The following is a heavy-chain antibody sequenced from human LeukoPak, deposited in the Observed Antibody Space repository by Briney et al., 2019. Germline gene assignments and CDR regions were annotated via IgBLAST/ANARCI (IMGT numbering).Heavy chain of an antibody. V-gene: IGHV3-30*02. Sequence: GGSLRLSCAASGFTFSSYGMHWVRQAPGKGLEWVAFIRYDGSNEYYADSVKGRFTISRDNSNNTLYLQMNSLRAEDTAVYYCAKDMSGWTYFDYWGQGTLVTVSS. D-gene: IGHD6-19*01. CDR2: IRYDGSNE. CDR3: AKDMSGWTYFDY. CDR1: GFTFSSYG. J-gene: IGHJ4*02.